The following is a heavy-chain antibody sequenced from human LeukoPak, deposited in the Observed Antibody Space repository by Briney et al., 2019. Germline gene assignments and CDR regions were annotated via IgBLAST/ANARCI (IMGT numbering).Heavy chain of an antibody. V-gene: IGHV1-69*04. D-gene: IGHD2-15*01. CDR3: ARDYCSGGSCYSRGHGMDV. CDR1: AGTFSNYA. CDR2: IIPILGIA. Sequence: SVKVACKASAGTFSNYAISWVRQAPGQGLAWMGRIIPILGIANYAQKFQGRVTITADKSTSTAYMELSSLRSEDTAVYYCARDYCSGGSCYSRGHGMDVWGQGTTVTVSS. J-gene: IGHJ6*02.